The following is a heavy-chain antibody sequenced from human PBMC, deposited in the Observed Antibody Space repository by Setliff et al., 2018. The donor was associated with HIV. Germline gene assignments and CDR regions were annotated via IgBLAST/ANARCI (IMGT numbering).Heavy chain of an antibody. Sequence: SETLSLTCTVSGGSISSGGYYWSWIRQHPGKGLEWIGYIYYSGSTYYNPSLKSRVTISVDTSKNQFALKLSSVTAPDTAVYYCARALQNLSLVSAFDIWGQGTMVTV. D-gene: IGHD6-6*01. CDR2: IYYSGST. CDR3: ARALQNLSLVSAFDI. CDR1: GGSISSGGYY. V-gene: IGHV4-31*03. J-gene: IGHJ3*02.